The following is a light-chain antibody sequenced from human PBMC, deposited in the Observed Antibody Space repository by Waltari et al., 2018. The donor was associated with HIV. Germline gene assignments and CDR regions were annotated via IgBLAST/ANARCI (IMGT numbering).Light chain of an antibody. J-gene: IGLJ3*02. V-gene: IGLV3-9*01. CDR2: RDN. CDR3: QVWDSSTGV. CDR1: NIASKN. Sequence: SYELTQPLSVSVALGQTARITCGGNNIASKNVHWYQQKPGQAPVLVIYRDNIRPSGIPERFSGSNSGNTAILSISRAQAEDEGDYDCQVWDSSTGVFGGGTNLTVL.